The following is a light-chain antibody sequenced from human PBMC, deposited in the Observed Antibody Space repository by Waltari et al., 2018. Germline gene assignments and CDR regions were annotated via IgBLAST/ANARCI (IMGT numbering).Light chain of an antibody. J-gene: IGLJ2*01. CDR2: DYT. Sequence: QSALTQPASLSGYPGQSITISCTGSSSDVGGNNFLSWYQQHPGKPPKLIIYDYTDRPSGVSERFSGSMSANTASLTISGLLADDEALYFCSSSSTTGTLVLFGGGTKLTVL. V-gene: IGLV2-14*03. CDR3: SSSSTTGTLVL. CDR1: SSDVGGNNF.